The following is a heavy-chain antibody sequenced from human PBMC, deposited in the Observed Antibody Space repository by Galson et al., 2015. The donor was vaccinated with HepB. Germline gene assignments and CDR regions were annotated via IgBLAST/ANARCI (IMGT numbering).Heavy chain of an antibody. CDR2: ISSSSSFI. D-gene: IGHD6-13*01. Sequence: SLRLSCAASGFTFSSYSMNWVRQAPGKGLEWVSFISSSSSFIYYADSVKGRFTISRDNAKNSLYLQMNSLRAEDTAVYYCVRDGGVIAAAGNDYWGQGTLVTVSS. CDR3: VRDGGVIAAAGNDY. CDR1: GFTFSSYS. V-gene: IGHV3-21*01. J-gene: IGHJ4*02.